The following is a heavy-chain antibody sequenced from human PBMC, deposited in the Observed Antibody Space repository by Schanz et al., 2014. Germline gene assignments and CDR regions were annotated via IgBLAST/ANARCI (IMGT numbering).Heavy chain of an antibody. J-gene: IGHJ5*02. V-gene: IGHV1-18*01. Sequence: QVQLVQSGAEVKKPGASVRVSCKASGYTFTTYAMSWVRQAPGQGLEWVGWISVYTGNTKYGQKVQGRVTMTAYTSTTTAYMELRSLRSDDTAVYYCAKAEYDILTDSYSRLDPWGQGTLVTVSS. D-gene: IGHD3-9*01. CDR1: GYTFTTYA. CDR3: AKAEYDILTDSYSRLDP. CDR2: ISVYTGNT.